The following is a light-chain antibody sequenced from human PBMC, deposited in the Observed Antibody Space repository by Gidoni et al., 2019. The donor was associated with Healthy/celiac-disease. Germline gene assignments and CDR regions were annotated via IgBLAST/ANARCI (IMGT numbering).Light chain of an antibody. J-gene: IGKJ4*01. V-gene: IGKV1-33*01. CDR3: QQYDNLPLT. CDR2: DAS. Sequence: DIQMTQSPSALSASGGDRVTITCQASHDISNYLNWYQQKPGKAPKLLNYDASNLETGVPSRFSGSGSGTDFTFTISSLQPEDIATYYCQQYDNLPLTFGGGTKVEIK. CDR1: HDISNY.